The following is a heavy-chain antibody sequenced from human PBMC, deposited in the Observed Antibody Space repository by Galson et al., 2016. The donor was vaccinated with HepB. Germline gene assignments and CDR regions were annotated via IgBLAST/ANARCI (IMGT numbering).Heavy chain of an antibody. CDR3: ARASSGSDY. CDR2: IFYSGIT. V-gene: IGHV4-39*07. D-gene: IGHD5-12*01. Sequence: ETLSLTCAVSSGSISSSTYYWGWIRQPPGKGLEWIGSIFYSGITYYNPSLTSRVTISLDTSKNQVSLRLSSVTAADTALYYCARASSGSDYWGQGTLVTVSS. CDR1: SGSISSSTYY. J-gene: IGHJ4*02.